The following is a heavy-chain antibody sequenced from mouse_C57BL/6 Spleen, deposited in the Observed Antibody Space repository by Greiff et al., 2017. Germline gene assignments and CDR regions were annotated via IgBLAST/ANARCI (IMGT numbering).Heavy chain of an antibody. V-gene: IGHV1-19*01. CDR2: INPYNGGT. J-gene: IGHJ4*01. Sequence: VQLQQSGPVLVKPGASVKMSCKASGYTFTDYYMNWVKQSHGKSLEWIGVINPYNGGTSYNQKFKGKDTLTVDKSSSTAYMELNSLTSEDSAVYYCARYNAYDYCSSYGYAMDYWGQGTSVTVSS. CDR1: GYTFTDYY. CDR3: ARYNAYDYCSSYGYAMDY. D-gene: IGHD1-1*01.